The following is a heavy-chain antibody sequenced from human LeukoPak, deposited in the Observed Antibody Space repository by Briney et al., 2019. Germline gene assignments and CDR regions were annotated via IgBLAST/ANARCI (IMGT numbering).Heavy chain of an antibody. CDR3: AAQNYYDGSGYYAY. J-gene: IGHJ4*02. CDR1: GFTFSNFA. CDR2: IGSRGGST. V-gene: IGHV3-23*01. D-gene: IGHD3-22*01. Sequence: GGSLRLSCAASGFTFSNFAMSWVRQAPGKGLEWVSAIGSRGGSTYYADSVKGRFTISRDNSKNTLYLQMNSLRAEDTAVYYCAAQNYYDGSGYYAYWGQGTLVTVSS.